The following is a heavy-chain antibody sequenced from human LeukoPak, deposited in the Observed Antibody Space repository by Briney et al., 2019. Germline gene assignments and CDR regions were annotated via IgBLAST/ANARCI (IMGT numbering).Heavy chain of an antibody. CDR3: ARLTSNGATYFEY. D-gene: IGHD2-2*01. CDR1: GFTFSSYG. CDR2: IYYSGST. J-gene: IGHJ4*02. Sequence: PGGSLRLSCAASGFTFSSYGMHWIRQPPGKGLEWIGRIYYSGSTYYNPSLQSRVTISIDTSKNQFSLKLSSVTAADTAVYYCARLTSNGATYFEYWGQGTLVTVSS. V-gene: IGHV4-39*01.